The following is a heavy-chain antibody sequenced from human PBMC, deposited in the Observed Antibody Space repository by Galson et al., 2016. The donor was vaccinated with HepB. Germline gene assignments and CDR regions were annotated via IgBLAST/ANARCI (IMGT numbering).Heavy chain of an antibody. J-gene: IGHJ4*02. CDR1: GFTFSNAW. CDR2: IKSNIDGGTN. V-gene: IGHV3-15*01. Sequence: SLRLSCAASGFTFSNAWMSWVRQAPGTVLEWVGRIKSNIDGGTNDYAAPMKGRFTISRHESTNMLYLQMSGLKIEDTAVYYCSTAGNGFPFDYWGQGTLVTVSS. CDR3: STAGNGFPFDY. D-gene: IGHD3-3*01.